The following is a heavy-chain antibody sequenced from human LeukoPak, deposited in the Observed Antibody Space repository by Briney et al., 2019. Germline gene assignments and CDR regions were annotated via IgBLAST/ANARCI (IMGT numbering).Heavy chain of an antibody. D-gene: IGHD6-25*01. V-gene: IGHV3-48*03. Sequence: GGSLRLSCVASGFTFSSYEMNWVRQAPGKGLEWLSYITSSDSTTHYADSVKGRFTISRDDAQNSLYLQMNSLRVEDTAVYYCARDGTPNYRIGWVYMDVWGKGTTVTISS. CDR2: ITSSDSTT. CDR3: ARDGTPNYRIGWVYMDV. CDR1: GFTFSSYE. J-gene: IGHJ6*03.